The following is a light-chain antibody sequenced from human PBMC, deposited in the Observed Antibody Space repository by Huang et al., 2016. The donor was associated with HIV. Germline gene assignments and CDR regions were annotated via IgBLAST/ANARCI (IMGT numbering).Light chain of an antibody. Sequence: RMTQSPSTLAAAVGDRVIITCRASESVSRWLAWYQQKPGTAPRLLISKTSNLEKGVPSRFSGSGFGTEFTLTISSLQPDDFATYYCQQYNDFSMFGQGTKVEIK. CDR3: QQYNDFSM. CDR2: KTS. V-gene: IGKV1-5*03. CDR1: ESVSRW. J-gene: IGKJ1*01.